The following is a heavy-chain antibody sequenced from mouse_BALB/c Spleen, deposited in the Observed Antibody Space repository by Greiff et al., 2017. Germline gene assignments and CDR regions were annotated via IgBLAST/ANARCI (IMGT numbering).Heavy chain of an antibody. J-gene: IGHJ2*01. Sequence: VQLQQSGPGLVQPSQSLSITCTASGFSLTSYGVHWVRQSPGKGLEWLGVIWSGGSTDYNTAFISRLSISKDNSKSHVFFKMNSLQANDTAIYYCGRNGITTRFDYWGQGTTLTVSS. CDR1: GFSLTSYG. CDR3: GRNGITTRFDY. D-gene: IGHD1-1*01. V-gene: IGHV2-2*02. CDR2: IWSGGST.